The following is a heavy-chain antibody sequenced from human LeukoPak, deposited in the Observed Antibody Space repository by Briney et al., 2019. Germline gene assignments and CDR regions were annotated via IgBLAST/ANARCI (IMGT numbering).Heavy chain of an antibody. J-gene: IGHJ4*02. D-gene: IGHD3-10*01. CDR1: GFTFSSYA. CDR2: ISGSGGRT. CDR3: AKDSKGSGSEFDY. Sequence: PVGSLRLSCAASGFTFSSYAMSWVRQAPGKGLEWGSAISGSGGRTYYADSVKGRVTISRDNSKKALYMQMNRLRAEDTAVYYCAKDSKGSGSEFDYWGQGTLVTVSS. V-gene: IGHV3-23*01.